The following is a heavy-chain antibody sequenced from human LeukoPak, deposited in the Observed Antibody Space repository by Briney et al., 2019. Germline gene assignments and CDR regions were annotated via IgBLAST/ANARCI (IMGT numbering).Heavy chain of an antibody. Sequence: ASVKVSCKASGYTFTSYDINWVRQATGQGLEWMGWMNPNSGNTGYAQKFQGRVTMTRNTSIGTAYMELSSLRSEDTAVYYCARVVVVTARSGRDFQHWGQGTLVTVSS. CDR1: GYTFTSYD. CDR3: ARVVVVTARSGRDFQH. D-gene: IGHD2-21*02. CDR2: MNPNSGNT. J-gene: IGHJ1*01. V-gene: IGHV1-8*01.